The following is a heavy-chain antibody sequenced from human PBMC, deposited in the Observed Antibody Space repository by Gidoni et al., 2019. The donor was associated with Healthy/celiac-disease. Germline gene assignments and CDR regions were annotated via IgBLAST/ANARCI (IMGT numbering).Heavy chain of an antibody. CDR2: INWNGGSK. D-gene: IGHD4-17*01. V-gene: IGHV3-20*01. J-gene: IGHJ5*02. Sequence: EVPLVESGGGVVRPGGSLRLSCAASGFTFDDYGMSWVRHAPGKGLEWVSGINWNGGSKVYADSVKGRFTISRDNAKNSLYLQMNSLRAEDTALYHCARGQGDGDYPDWFDPWGQGTLVTVSS. CDR1: GFTFDDYG. CDR3: ARGQGDGDYPDWFDP.